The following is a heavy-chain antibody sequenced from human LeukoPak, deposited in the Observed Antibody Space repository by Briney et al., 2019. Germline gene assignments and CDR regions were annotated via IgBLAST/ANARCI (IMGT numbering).Heavy chain of an antibody. D-gene: IGHD3-10*01. V-gene: IGHV3-23*01. J-gene: IGHJ6*04. Sequence: GGSLRLSCAASGVTLGRYAVNWARQAPERGLEWVSYISPSGDATVYAESVKGRFTISRDNSKNMVYLHLDSLRAEDTAKYYCVRKVYYYMDVWGNGTTVTVSS. CDR1: GVTLGRYA. CDR2: ISPSGDAT. CDR3: VRKVYYYMDV.